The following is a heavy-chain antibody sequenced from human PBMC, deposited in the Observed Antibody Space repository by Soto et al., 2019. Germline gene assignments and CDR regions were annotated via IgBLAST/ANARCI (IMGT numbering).Heavy chain of an antibody. CDR3: ARESSRDQNWFDP. J-gene: IGHJ5*02. CDR2: IYHSGTT. V-gene: IGHV4-38-2*02. CDR1: GFSISSGYY. Sequence: SETLSLTCVVSGFSISSGYYWGWIRQPPGKGLEWIVSIYHSGTTYYNPSLKSRVTISVDTSKNQFSLNLNSVTTADTAIYYCARESSRDQNWFDPWGQGTLVTVSS. D-gene: IGHD6-13*01.